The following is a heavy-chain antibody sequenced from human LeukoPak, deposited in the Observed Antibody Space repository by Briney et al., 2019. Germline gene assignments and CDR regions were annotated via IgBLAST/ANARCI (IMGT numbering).Heavy chain of an antibody. CDR1: GFTFSRYW. CDR2: INSDGSST. J-gene: IGHJ4*02. V-gene: IGHV3-74*01. D-gene: IGHD4-23*01. Sequence: GGSLRLSCAASGFTFSRYWMHWVRQAPEKGLVWVSRINSDGSSTSYADSVKGRFTISRDDAKNTLSLQMNSLRAEDTAVYYCVRDDNGGGTGIDYWGQGTLVTVSS. CDR3: VRDDNGGGTGIDY.